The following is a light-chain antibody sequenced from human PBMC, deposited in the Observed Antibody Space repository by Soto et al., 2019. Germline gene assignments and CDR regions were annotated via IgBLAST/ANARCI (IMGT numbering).Light chain of an antibody. Sequence: DIQMTQSPSTLSASVGERATIPCRASRRINRWLAWYQQKPGKAPKLLIYDAYSLESGVPSRFSGSESGTEFTLTISSLQPDDFATYYCQQYDNYPYTFGQGTKLEIK. J-gene: IGKJ2*01. CDR1: RRINRW. CDR3: QQYDNYPYT. CDR2: DAY. V-gene: IGKV1-5*01.